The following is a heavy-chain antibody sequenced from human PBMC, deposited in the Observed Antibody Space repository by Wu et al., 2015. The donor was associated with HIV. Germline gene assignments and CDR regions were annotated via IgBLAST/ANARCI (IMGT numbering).Heavy chain of an antibody. V-gene: IGHV1-69*01. D-gene: IGHD2-15*01. Sequence: QVQLVQSGAEVTEPGASVMVSCKASQYTFINYDVHWVRQAPGQGLEWMGGIIPIFGTVNYAQKFQGRVTITTDASTNTAYLEMSSLTSDDTAIYYCARDGDYCSEVNCNFRWFDPWGQGGPGHRLL. CDR1: QYTFINYD. J-gene: IGHJ5*02. CDR3: ARDGDYCSEVNCNFRWFDP. CDR2: IIPIFGTV.